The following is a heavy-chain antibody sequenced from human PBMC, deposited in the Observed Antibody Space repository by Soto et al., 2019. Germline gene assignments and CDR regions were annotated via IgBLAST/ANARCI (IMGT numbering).Heavy chain of an antibody. CDR3: ARRERYYGSPGWFDP. CDR1: GASINNFAYY. J-gene: IGHJ5*01. CDR2: VYYNENT. V-gene: IGHV4-39*01. Sequence: PSETLSLTCSVSGASINNFAYYWGWIRQPPGKGLEWIGTVYYNENTYYNPSLKSRVAISVDTAKNQFSLNLRSVTAAYTAIYFCARRERYYGSPGWFDPWGQGTLVTVSS. D-gene: IGHD3-10*01.